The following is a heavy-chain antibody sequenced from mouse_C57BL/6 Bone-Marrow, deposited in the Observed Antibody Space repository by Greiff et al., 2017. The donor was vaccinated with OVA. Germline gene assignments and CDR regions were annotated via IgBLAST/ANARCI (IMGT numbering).Heavy chain of an antibody. D-gene: IGHD3-2*02. Sequence: QVQLQQPGAELVMPGASVKLSCKASGYTFTSYWMHWVKQRPGQGLEWIGEIDPSDSYTNYNQKFKGKSTLTVDKSSSTAYMQLSSLTSEDSAVYYCARRGDSSGYVDYFDYWGQGTTITVSS. CDR1: GYTFTSYW. J-gene: IGHJ2*01. CDR3: ARRGDSSGYVDYFDY. CDR2: IDPSDSYT. V-gene: IGHV1-69*01.